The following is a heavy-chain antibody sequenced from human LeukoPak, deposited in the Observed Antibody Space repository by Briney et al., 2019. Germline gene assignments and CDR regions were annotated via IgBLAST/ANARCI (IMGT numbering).Heavy chain of an antibody. CDR1: GFTFSSYS. D-gene: IGHD6-13*01. V-gene: IGHV3-20*04. CDR3: ARVAAAGTL. CDR2: INWNGGST. Sequence: GGSLRLSCAASGFTFSSYSMNWVRQAPGKGLEWVSGINWNGGSTGYVDSVKGRFTISRGNAKNSLYLQMNSLRAEDTALYYCARVAAAGTLWGQGTLVTVSS. J-gene: IGHJ4*02.